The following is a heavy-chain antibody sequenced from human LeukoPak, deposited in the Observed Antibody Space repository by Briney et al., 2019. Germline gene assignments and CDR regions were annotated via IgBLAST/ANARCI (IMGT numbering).Heavy chain of an antibody. CDR1: GGSISSGDYY. CDR2: IYYSGST. CDR3: ARAYGSYYFREDAFDI. Sequence: SETLSLTCTVSGGSISSGDYYWSWIRQPPGTGLEWIGYIYYSGSTNYNPSLKSRVTISVDTSKNQFSLKLSSVTAADTAVYYCARAYGSYYFREDAFDIWGQGTMVTVSS. D-gene: IGHD1-26*01. V-gene: IGHV4-61*08. J-gene: IGHJ3*02.